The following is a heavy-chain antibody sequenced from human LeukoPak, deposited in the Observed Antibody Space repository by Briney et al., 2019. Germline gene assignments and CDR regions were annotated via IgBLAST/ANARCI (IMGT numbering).Heavy chain of an antibody. V-gene: IGHV3-23*01. CDR1: GFTFSSYA. CDR2: ISGSGGST. CDR3: AKHCSGGSCYAY. J-gene: IGHJ4*02. D-gene: IGHD2-15*01. Sequence: PGGSLRLSCAASGFTFSSYAMGWVRQAPGKGLEWVSAISGSGGSTYYADSVKGRFTISRDNSKNTLYLQMNSLRAEDTAVYYCAKHCSGGSCYAYWGQGTLVTVSS.